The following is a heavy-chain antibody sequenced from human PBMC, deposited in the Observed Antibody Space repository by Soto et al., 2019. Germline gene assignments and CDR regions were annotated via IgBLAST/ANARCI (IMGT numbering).Heavy chain of an antibody. J-gene: IGHJ2*01. CDR3: ARDYSSSFYWYFDL. V-gene: IGHV3-66*01. Sequence: LRLSCAASGFTVSSNYMSWVRQAPGKGLEWVSVIYSGGSTYYADSVKGRFTISRDNSKNTLYLQMNSLRAEDTAVYYCARDYSSSFYWYFDLWGRGTLVTVSS. D-gene: IGHD6-6*01. CDR1: GFTVSSNY. CDR2: IYSGGST.